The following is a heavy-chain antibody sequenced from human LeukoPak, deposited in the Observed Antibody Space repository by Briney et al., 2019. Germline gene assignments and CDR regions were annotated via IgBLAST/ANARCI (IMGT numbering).Heavy chain of an antibody. V-gene: IGHV1-8*01. CDR2: MNPNSGNT. Sequence: GASVKVSCKASGYTFTSYDINWVRQATGQGLEWMGWMNPNSGNTGYAQKFQGRVTTTRNTSISTAYMELSSLRSEDTAVYYCARASVGATNFDYWGQGTLVTVSS. CDR1: GYTFTSYD. D-gene: IGHD1-26*01. J-gene: IGHJ4*02. CDR3: ARASVGATNFDY.